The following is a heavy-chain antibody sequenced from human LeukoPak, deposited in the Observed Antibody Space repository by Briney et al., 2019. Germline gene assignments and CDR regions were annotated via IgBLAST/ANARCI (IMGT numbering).Heavy chain of an antibody. J-gene: IGHJ4*02. CDR1: GFTFSDYY. CDR3: ARDVRYVWGSYRYTDYFDY. CDR2: ISSSGSTI. Sequence: GGSLRLSCAASGFTFSDYYMSWIRQAPGKGLEWVSYISSSGSTIYYADSVKGRFTISRDNAKNSLYLQMNSLRAEDTAVYYCARDVRYVWGSYRYTDYFDYWGQGTLVTVSS. V-gene: IGHV3-11*01. D-gene: IGHD3-16*02.